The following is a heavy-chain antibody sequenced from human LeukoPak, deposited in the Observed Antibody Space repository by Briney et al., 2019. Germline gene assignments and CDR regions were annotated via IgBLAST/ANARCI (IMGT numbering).Heavy chain of an antibody. V-gene: IGHV1-2*02. D-gene: IGHD2-2*01. CDR3: ARPPPDCSSTSCYGSYFDY. CDR1: GYTFTGYY. CDR2: INPNSGGT. Sequence: ASVKVSCKASGYTFTGYYMHWVRQAPGQGLEWMGWINPNSGGTNYAQKFQGRVTMTRDTSISTAYMELSRLRSDDTAVYYCARPPPDCSSTSCYGSYFDYWGQGTLVTVSS. J-gene: IGHJ4*02.